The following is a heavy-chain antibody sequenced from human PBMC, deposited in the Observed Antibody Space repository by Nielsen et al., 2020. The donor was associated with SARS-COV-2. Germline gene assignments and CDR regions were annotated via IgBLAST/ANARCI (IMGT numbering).Heavy chain of an antibody. V-gene: IGHV3-53*01. J-gene: IGHJ3*02. CDR2: FYSGGTT. D-gene: IGHD2-2*01. Sequence: GESLKISCAASGFIVSSKYMNGVRQAPGKGLEWVSDFYSGGTTIYEDSVKGRFIIYRDNSRNTLYLQMNSLRVEDTAMYYCARDLRRYCSINTCPKPHDGADICGQWTMVTVSS. CDR1: GFIVSSKY. CDR3: ARDLRRYCSINTCPKPHDGADI.